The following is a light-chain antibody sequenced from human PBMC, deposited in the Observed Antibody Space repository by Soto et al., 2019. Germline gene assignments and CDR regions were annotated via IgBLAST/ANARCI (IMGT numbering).Light chain of an antibody. CDR2: DAS. CDR3: QQYNNWWT. Sequence: VLPQSPATLSVSPGERATLSCRASQSVSSNLAWFQQKPGQAPRLLIYDASTRATGIPARFSGSGSGTESTLISSSLQSEVFAVYYCQQYNNWWTFGQGTKVEIK. J-gene: IGKJ1*01. CDR1: QSVSSN. V-gene: IGKV3-15*01.